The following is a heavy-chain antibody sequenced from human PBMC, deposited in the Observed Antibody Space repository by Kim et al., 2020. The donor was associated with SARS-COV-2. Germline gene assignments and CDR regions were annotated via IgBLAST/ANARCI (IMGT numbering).Heavy chain of an antibody. Sequence: GGSLRLSCAASGFTFSSYAMSWVRQAPGKGLEWVSAISGSGGSTYYADSVKGRFTISRDNSKNTLYLQMNSLRAEDTAVYYCAKVALGSNRHIVVVPAATNYYYYYGMDVWGQGTTVTVSS. CDR3: AKVALGSNRHIVVVPAATNYYYYYGMDV. V-gene: IGHV3-23*01. D-gene: IGHD2-2*01. J-gene: IGHJ6*02. CDR2: ISGSGGST. CDR1: GFTFSSYA.